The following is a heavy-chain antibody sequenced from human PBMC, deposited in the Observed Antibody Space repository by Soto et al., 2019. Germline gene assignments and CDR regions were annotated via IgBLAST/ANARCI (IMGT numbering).Heavy chain of an antibody. CDR3: ATNYGSGSTHFDY. CDR2: IIPMLGMS. Sequence: QVQLVQSGAEVKKPGSPVRVSCTASGDTFNFYTISWVRQVPGQGPEWMGRIIPMLGMSNYAQKFQGRVTTLADKSTRTVYMNLSALTSEDTAVYYCATNYGSGSTHFDYWGQGTLVTVSS. V-gene: IGHV1-69*02. J-gene: IGHJ4*02. CDR1: GDTFNFYT. D-gene: IGHD3-10*01.